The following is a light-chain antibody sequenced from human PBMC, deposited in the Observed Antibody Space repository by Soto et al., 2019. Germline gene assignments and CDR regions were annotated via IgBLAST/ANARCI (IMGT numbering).Light chain of an antibody. V-gene: IGKV1-5*01. CDR3: QQYNSYSPT. CDR1: QSISSW. CDR2: DAS. J-gene: IGKJ1*01. Sequence: DIQRTQSPSTLSASVGGRVTSTCRASQSISSWLAWYQQKPGKAPKLLIYDASSLESGVPSRFSGSGSGTEFTLTISSLQPDDFATYYCQQYNSYSPTFGQGTKVDIK.